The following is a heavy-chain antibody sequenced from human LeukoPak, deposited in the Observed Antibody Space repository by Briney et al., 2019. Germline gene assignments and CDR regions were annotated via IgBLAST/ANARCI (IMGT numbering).Heavy chain of an antibody. CDR3: ARGRPVSGSYFGNLFDY. J-gene: IGHJ4*02. CDR1: GGSFSGYY. Sequence: SETLSLTCAVYGGSFSGYYWSWIRQPPGKGLEWIGEINHSGSTNYNPSLKSRVTISVDTSKNQFSLKLSSVTAADTAVYYCARGRPVSGSYFGNLFDYWGQGTLVTVSS. CDR2: INHSGST. V-gene: IGHV4-34*01. D-gene: IGHD1-26*01.